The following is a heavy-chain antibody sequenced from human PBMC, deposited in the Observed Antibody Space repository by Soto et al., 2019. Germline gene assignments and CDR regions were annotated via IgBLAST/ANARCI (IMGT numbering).Heavy chain of an antibody. Sequence: PSETLSLTCTVSGGAILDSTYYWAWIRQPPGKGLEWIGTIFYSGGTFYTPSLKSRVTMSVDTSKNQFSLKLTSVTAADTAVYYCAREIGNNYFDTWGQGTLVTVSS. J-gene: IGHJ5*02. V-gene: IGHV4-39*02. CDR3: AREIGNNYFDT. CDR1: GGAILDSTYY. CDR2: IFYSGGT.